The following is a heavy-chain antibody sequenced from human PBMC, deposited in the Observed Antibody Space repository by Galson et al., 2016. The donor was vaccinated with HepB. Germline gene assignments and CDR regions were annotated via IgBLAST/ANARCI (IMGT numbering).Heavy chain of an antibody. CDR2: ISSSGDTT. CDR1: AFTFSNYE. D-gene: IGHD3-22*01. V-gene: IGHV3-48*03. Sequence: SLRLSCAASAFTFSNYEMNWVRQAPGKGLEWVSYISSSGDTTYYADSVKGRFTISRDNAKNSLYLQMDSLRAEDTAVYYCARPDSSIYAFDIWGQGTLVTVSS. CDR3: ARPDSSIYAFDI. J-gene: IGHJ3*02.